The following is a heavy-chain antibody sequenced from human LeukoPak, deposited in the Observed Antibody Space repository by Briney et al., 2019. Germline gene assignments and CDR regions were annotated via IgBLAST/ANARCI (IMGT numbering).Heavy chain of an antibody. D-gene: IGHD3-22*01. CDR2: ISGSGGST. Sequence: GGSLRLSCAASGFTFSSYAMSWVRQAPGKGLEWVSAISGSGGSTYYADSVKGRFTISRDNSKNTLYLQMNSLRAEDTAVYYCAKDLYPYDSSGYYYSSWGQGTLVTVSS. CDR3: AKDLYPYDSSGYYYSS. V-gene: IGHV3-23*01. CDR1: GFTFSSYA. J-gene: IGHJ4*02.